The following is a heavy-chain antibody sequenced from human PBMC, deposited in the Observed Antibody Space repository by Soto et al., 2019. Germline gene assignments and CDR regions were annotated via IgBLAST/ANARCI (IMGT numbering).Heavy chain of an antibody. V-gene: IGHV4-31*03. Sequence: PSETLSLTCTVSGGSISSGGYYWSWIRQHPGKGLEWIGYIYYSGSTYYNPSLKSRVTISVDTSKIQFSLKLSSVTAADTAVYYCARCDSSGYYWPYYFDYWGQGTLVTVS. CDR2: IYYSGST. CDR1: GGSISSGGYY. CDR3: ARCDSSGYYWPYYFDY. D-gene: IGHD3-22*01. J-gene: IGHJ4*02.